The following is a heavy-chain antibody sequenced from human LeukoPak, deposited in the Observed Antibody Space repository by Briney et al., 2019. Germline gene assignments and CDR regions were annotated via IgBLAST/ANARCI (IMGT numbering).Heavy chain of an antibody. CDR1: GFTFNSYA. V-gene: IGHV3-15*01. J-gene: IGHJ4*02. Sequence: GGSLRLSCAGSGFTFNSYAMSWVRQAPGKGLEWVGRIKSKTDGGTTDYAAPVKGRFTISRDDSKNTLYLQMNSLKTEDTAVYYCTTDGGGIAAAVDYWGQGTLVTVSS. CDR3: TTDGGGIAAAVDY. D-gene: IGHD6-13*01. CDR2: IKSKTDGGTT.